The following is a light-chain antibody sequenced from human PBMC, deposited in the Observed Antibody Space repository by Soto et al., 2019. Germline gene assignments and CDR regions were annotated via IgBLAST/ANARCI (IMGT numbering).Light chain of an antibody. CDR1: SSDVGGYNY. V-gene: IGLV2-14*01. Sequence: QSVLTQPASGSASPVQSIAISCTGTSSDVGGYNYVSWYQQHPGKAPKLMIYDVSNRPSGVSNRFSGSKSGNTASLTISGLQAEDEADYYCSSYTSSNTYVFGTGTKLTVL. J-gene: IGLJ1*01. CDR2: DVS. CDR3: SSYTSSNTYV.